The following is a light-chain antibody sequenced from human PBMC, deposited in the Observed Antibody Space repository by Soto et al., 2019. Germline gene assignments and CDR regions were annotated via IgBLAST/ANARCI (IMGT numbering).Light chain of an antibody. CDR1: RSFASSY. CDR2: AAS. Sequence: TQSPVTLSLSPGERATLSCRASRSFASSYLGWYQQKPGQAPRLLIYAASTRATGVPDRFSGSGSATDFTLTISRLEPEDSAVYYCHHYDASPPYTFGQGTKLEIK. CDR3: HHYDASPPYT. J-gene: IGKJ2*01. V-gene: IGKV3-20*01.